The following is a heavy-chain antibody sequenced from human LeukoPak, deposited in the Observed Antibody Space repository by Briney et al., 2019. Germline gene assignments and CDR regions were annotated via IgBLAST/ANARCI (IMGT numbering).Heavy chain of an antibody. CDR3: ARGVFGYYDSSALNFDY. D-gene: IGHD3-22*01. Sequence: SVKVSCKASGGTFSSYAISWVRQAPGQGLEWMGGIIPIFGTANYAQKFQGRVTITADESTSTAYMELSSLRSDDTAVYYCARGVFGYYDSSALNFDYWGQGTLVTVSS. CDR1: GGTFSSYA. J-gene: IGHJ4*02. CDR2: IIPIFGTA. V-gene: IGHV1-69*13.